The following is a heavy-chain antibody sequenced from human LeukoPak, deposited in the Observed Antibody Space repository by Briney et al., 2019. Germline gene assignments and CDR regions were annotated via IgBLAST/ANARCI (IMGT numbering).Heavy chain of an antibody. CDR2: VNPNSGGT. Sequence: ASVKVSCKASGYTFTGYYMHWVRQAPGQGLEWMGWVNPNSGGTNYAQKFQGRVTMTRNTSISTAYMELSRLRSDDTAVYYCARDRDYGDLDYWGQGTLVTVSS. D-gene: IGHD4-17*01. CDR3: ARDRDYGDLDY. J-gene: IGHJ4*02. CDR1: GYTFTGYY. V-gene: IGHV1-2*02.